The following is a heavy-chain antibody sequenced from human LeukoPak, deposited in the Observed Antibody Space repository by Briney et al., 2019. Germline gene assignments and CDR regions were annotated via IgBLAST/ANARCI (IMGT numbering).Heavy chain of an antibody. D-gene: IGHD3-3*01. J-gene: IGHJ6*02. CDR3: ATDQATILGVVSGLDV. V-gene: IGHV3-15*01. CDR2: IKSKTDGGTT. Sequence: PGGSLRLSCAASEFTFSNAWMTWVRQAPGKGLEWVGRIKSKTDGGTTDYAAPVKGRFTISRDDSKNTLHLQMNNLKTEDAAVYYCATDQATILGVVSGLDVWGQGTTVTVSS. CDR1: EFTFSNAW.